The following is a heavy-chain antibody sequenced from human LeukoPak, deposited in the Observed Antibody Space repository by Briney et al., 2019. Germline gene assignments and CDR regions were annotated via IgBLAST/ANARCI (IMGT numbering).Heavy chain of an antibody. CDR1: GGSISSYY. J-gene: IGHJ6*03. V-gene: IGHV4-4*07. CDR3: ARVAAAAPPPYYYYYYMDV. Sequence: SETLSLTCTVSGGSISSYYWSWIRQPAGKGLEWIGRICTSGSTNYNPSLKSRVTMSVDTSKNQFSLKLSSVTAADTAVYYCARVAAAAPPPYYYYYYMDVWGKGTTVTVSS. CDR2: ICTSGST. D-gene: IGHD6-13*01.